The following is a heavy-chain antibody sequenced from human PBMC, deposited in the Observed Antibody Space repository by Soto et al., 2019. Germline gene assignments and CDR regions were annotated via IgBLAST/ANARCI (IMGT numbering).Heavy chain of an antibody. CDR3: AKVRDDYGMDV. J-gene: IGHJ6*02. CDR1: GFTFSSYG. CDR2: ISYDGSNK. Sequence: QVQLVESGGGVVQPGRSLRLSCAASGFTFSSYGMHWVRQAPGKGLEWVAVISYDGSNKYYADSVKGRFTISRDNSKNTLYLQMNSLRAEDTAVYYCAKVRDDYGMDVWGQGTTVTVSS. V-gene: IGHV3-30*18.